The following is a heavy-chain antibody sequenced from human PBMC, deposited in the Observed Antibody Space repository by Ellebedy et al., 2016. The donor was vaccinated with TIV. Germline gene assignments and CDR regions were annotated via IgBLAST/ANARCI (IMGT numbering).Heavy chain of an antibody. CDR3: AREIEGSGWYDY. J-gene: IGHJ4*02. D-gene: IGHD6-19*01. V-gene: IGHV1-2*04. Sequence: AASVKVSCKASGYTFTGYYMHWVRQAPGQGLEWMGWINPNSGGTNYAQKFQGWVTMTSDTSISTAYMEVSRLMSDDTAVYYCAREIEGSGWYDYWGQGTLVTVSS. CDR1: GYTFTGYY. CDR2: INPNSGGT.